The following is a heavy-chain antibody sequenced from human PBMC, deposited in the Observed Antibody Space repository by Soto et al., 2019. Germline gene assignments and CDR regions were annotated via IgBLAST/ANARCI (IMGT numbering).Heavy chain of an antibody. CDR2: INYRGTT. D-gene: IGHD2-2*01. CDR3: ARDAPGEAPY. J-gene: IGHJ4*02. Sequence: QVQLQESGPGLVRPSQTLSLTCTVSGGSITNGDYYWNWIRQHPGKGLEWIGYINYRGTTFYNPSLQSRVFISVETSKNQCSLNLSSVTAADTAAYFCARDAPGEAPYWGQGTLVTVSS. CDR1: GGSITNGDYY. V-gene: IGHV4-31*03.